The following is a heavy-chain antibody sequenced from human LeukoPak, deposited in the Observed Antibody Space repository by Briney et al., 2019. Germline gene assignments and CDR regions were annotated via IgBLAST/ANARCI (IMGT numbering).Heavy chain of an antibody. J-gene: IGHJ4*02. CDR2: ISGSGGST. Sequence: GGSLRLSCAASGFTFSSYGMSWVRQAPGKGLEWVSAISGSGGSTYYADSVKGRFTISRDNSKNTLYLQMNSLRAEDTAVYYCAKWVYYCSSTSCYFDYWGQGTLVTVSS. V-gene: IGHV3-23*01. CDR1: GFTFSSYG. D-gene: IGHD2-2*01. CDR3: AKWVYYCSSTSCYFDY.